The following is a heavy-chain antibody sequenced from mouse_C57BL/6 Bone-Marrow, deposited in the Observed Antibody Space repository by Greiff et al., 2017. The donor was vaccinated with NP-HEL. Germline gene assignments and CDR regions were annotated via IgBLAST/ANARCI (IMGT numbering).Heavy chain of an antibody. CDR3: ARGSYYYGSSYFYFDY. V-gene: IGHV1-52*01. CDR1: GYTFTSYW. J-gene: IGHJ2*01. Sequence: LQQPGAELVRPGSSVKLSCKASGYTFTSYWMHWVKQRPIQGLEWIGNIDPSDSETHYNQKFKDKATLTVDKSSSTAYMQLSSLTSEDSAVYYCARGSYYYGSSYFYFDYWGQGTTLTVSS. CDR2: IDPSDSET. D-gene: IGHD1-1*01.